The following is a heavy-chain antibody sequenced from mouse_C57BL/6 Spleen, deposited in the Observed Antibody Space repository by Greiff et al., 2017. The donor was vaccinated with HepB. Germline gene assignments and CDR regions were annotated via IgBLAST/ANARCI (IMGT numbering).Heavy chain of an antibody. Sequence: VKLMESGPELVKPGASVKISCKASGYAFSSSWMNWVKQRPGKGLEWIGRIYPGDGDTNYNGKFKGKATLTADKSSSTAYMQLSSLTSEDSAVYFCAREDTVDYWGQGTTLTVSS. CDR1: GYAFSSSW. CDR3: AREDTVDY. CDR2: IYPGDGDT. J-gene: IGHJ2*01. D-gene: IGHD1-1*01. V-gene: IGHV1-82*01.